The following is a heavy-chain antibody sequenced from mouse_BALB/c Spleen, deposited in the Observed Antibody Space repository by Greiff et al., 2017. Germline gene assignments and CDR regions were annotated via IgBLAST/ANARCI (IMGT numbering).Heavy chain of an antibody. J-gene: IGHJ4*01. CDR3: ARQLGLRGYAMDY. Sequence: EVQLQQSGPELVKPGASVKMSCKASGYTFTSYVMHWVKQKPGQGLEWIGYINPYNDGTKYNEKFKGKATLTSDKSSSTAYMELSSLTSEDSAVYDCARQLGLRGYAMDYWGQGTSVTVSS. CDR1: GYTFTSYV. D-gene: IGHD3-1*01. CDR2: INPYNDGT. V-gene: IGHV1-14*01.